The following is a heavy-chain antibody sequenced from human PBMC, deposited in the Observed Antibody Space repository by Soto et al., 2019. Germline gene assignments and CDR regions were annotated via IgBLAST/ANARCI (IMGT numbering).Heavy chain of an antibody. J-gene: IGHJ6*03. CDR2: MNPNSGNT. V-gene: IGHV1-8*01. D-gene: IGHD3-3*01. Sequence: GASVKVSCKASGYTFTSYYINWVRQATGQGLEWVGWMNPNSGNTGYAQKFQGRVTMTRNTSISTAYMELSSLRSEDTAVYYCARAPLYDFWSGFTSRYMDVWGKGTTVTVSS. CDR3: ARAPLYDFWSGFTSRYMDV. CDR1: GYTFTSYY.